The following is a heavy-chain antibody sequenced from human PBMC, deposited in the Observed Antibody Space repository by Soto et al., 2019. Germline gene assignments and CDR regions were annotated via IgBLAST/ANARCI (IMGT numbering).Heavy chain of an antibody. CDR1: GFTFSSYG. D-gene: IGHD3-3*01. CDR2: ISYDGSNK. Sequence: GGSLRLSCAASGFTFSSYGMHWVRQAPGKGLKWVAVISYDGSNKYYADSVKGRFTISRDNSKNTLYLQMNSLRAEDTAVYYCAKGMRYYDFWSGTVWGQGTLVTVSS. J-gene: IGHJ4*02. CDR3: AKGMRYYDFWSGTV. V-gene: IGHV3-30*18.